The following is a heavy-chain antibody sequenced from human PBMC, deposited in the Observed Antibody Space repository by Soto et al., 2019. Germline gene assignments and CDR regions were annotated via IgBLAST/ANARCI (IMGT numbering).Heavy chain of an antibody. CDR2: IYYSGST. V-gene: IGHV4-30-4*01. CDR1: GGSISSGDYY. Sequence: SVTLSITCTVSGGSISSGDYYWSWIRQPPGKGLECIGYIYYSGSTYYNPSLKSRVTISVDTSKNQFSLKLSSVTAADTAVYYCASRKSSPYFDYWGQGTLVTVSS. D-gene: IGHD3-10*01. J-gene: IGHJ4*02. CDR3: ASRKSSPYFDY.